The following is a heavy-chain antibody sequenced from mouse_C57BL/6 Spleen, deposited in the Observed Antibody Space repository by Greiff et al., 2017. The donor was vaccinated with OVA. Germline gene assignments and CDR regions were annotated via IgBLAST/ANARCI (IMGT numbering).Heavy chain of an antibody. CDR3: ARRRVYAMDY. V-gene: IGHV5-17*01. CDR1: GFTFSDYG. J-gene: IGHJ4*01. Sequence: EVKLEESGGGLVKPGGSLKLSCAASGFTFSDYGMHWVRQAPEKGLEWVAYISSGSSTIYYADTVTGRFTISRDNAKNTLFLQMTSLRSEDTAMYYCARRRVYAMDYWGQGTSVTVSS. CDR2: ISSGSSTI.